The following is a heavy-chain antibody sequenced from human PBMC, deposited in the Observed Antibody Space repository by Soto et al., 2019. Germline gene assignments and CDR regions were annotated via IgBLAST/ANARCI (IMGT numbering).Heavy chain of an antibody. D-gene: IGHD3-10*01. Sequence: QVQLQESGPGLVKPSQTLSLTCTVSGGSISSGGYYWSWIRQHPGKGLEWIGYIYYSGSTYYNPSLKSRVTISVDTSKNQFSLKLSSVTAADTAVYYCARVRGMVRGVSIVPYYYYGMDVWGQGTTVTVSS. J-gene: IGHJ6*02. V-gene: IGHV4-31*03. CDR1: GGSISSGGYY. CDR3: ARVRGMVRGVSIVPYYYYGMDV. CDR2: IYYSGST.